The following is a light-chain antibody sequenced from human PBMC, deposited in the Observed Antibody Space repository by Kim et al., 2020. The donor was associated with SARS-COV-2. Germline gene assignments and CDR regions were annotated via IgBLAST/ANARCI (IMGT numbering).Light chain of an antibody. Sequence: QSVLTQPPSVSAAPGQTVTISCSGTTSNFENYYVSWYQQVPGSAPKLLIFDTNKRPSGIPDRFSGSRSDTSVTLSITGLQAGDEADYYCGTWDDPLSAGVFGGGTQLTVL. J-gene: IGLJ7*01. CDR1: TSNFENYY. V-gene: IGLV1-51*01. CDR2: DTN. CDR3: GTWDDPLSAGV.